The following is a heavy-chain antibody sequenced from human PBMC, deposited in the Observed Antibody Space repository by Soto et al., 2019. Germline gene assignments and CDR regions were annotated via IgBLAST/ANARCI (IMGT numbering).Heavy chain of an antibody. CDR1: GGTFSSYA. CDR3: GRDDYGDYVGAFDI. D-gene: IGHD4-17*01. J-gene: IGHJ3*02. V-gene: IGHV1-69*12. Sequence: QVQLVQSGAEVKKPGSSVKVSCKAAGGTFSSYAISWVRQAPGQGLEWMGGIIPIFGTANYAQKFQGRVTITADESTSTAYMERSSLRSEDTAVYYCGRDDYGDYVGAFDIWGQGTMVTVSS. CDR2: IIPIFGTA.